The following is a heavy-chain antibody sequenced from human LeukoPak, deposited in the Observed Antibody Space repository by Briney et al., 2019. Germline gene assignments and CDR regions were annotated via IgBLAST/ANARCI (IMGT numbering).Heavy chain of an antibody. CDR1: GFTFSSYTFSTFA. J-gene: IGHJ6*03. CDR3: AKGVEDSGIYYYYYMDV. D-gene: IGHD2-15*01. CDR2: VSGSGVST. Sequence: GGSLRLSCAASGFTFSSYTFSTFAMSWVRQAPGKGLEWVSAVSGSGVSTYYADSVKGRFTISRDNSKNTLYLQMNGLRAEDTAVYYCAKGVEDSGIYYYYYMDVWGKGTTVTVSS. V-gene: IGHV3-23*01.